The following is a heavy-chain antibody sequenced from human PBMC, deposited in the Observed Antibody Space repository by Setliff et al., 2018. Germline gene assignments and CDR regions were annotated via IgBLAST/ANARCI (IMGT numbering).Heavy chain of an antibody. CDR3: GTVYGFIVGATRAFDI. D-gene: IGHD1-26*01. CDR1: GYTFTSYY. CDR2: INPSGGST. V-gene: IGHV1-46*01. J-gene: IGHJ3*02. Sequence: ASVKVSCKASGYTFTSYYMHWVRQAPGQGLEWMGIINPSGGSTSYAQKFQGRVTMTEDTSTDTAYMELSSLRSADTAVYYCGTVYGFIVGATRAFDIWGQGTMVTVSS.